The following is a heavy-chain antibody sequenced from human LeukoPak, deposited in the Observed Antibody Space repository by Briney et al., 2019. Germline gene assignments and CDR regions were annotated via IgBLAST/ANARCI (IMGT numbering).Heavy chain of an antibody. CDR3: ARDQGGLLDQLDY. CDR2: IIPIFGTA. D-gene: IGHD2-2*02. V-gene: IGHV1-69*01. J-gene: IGHJ4*02. Sequence: GASVKVSCKASGGTFSSYAISWVRQAPAQGLEWMGVIIPIFGTATYAKKFHGRVTITADESTSTACMELGSLRSEDTAVYYCARDQGGLLDQLDYWGQGTLVTVSS. CDR1: GGTFSSYA.